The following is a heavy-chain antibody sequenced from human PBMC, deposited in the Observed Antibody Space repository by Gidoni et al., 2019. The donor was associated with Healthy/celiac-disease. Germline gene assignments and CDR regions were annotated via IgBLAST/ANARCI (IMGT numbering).Heavy chain of an antibody. V-gene: IGHV5-51*01. CDR1: GYSFTSYW. CDR3: ARGGRWIAAAGTTFDP. CDR2: IYPGDADT. J-gene: IGHJ5*02. Sequence: VQLVQSGAEAKLPGESLTLSCNCSGYSFTSYWIGWVRRMPGKGLEWMGIIYPGDADTRYSPSFQSQVTISADKSISTAYLQWSSLKASDTAMYYCARGGRWIAAAGTTFDPWGQGTLVTVSS. D-gene: IGHD6-13*01.